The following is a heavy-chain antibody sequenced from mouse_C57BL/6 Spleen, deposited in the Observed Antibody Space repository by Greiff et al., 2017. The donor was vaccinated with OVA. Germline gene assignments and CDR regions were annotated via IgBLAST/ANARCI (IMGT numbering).Heavy chain of an antibody. D-gene: IGHD4-1*01. V-gene: IGHV3-6*01. Sequence: EVQLQESGPGLVKPSQSLSLTCSVTGYSITSGYYWNWIRQFPGNKLEWMGYISYDGSNNYNPSFKNRISITRDTSKNQFFLKLNSVTTEDTATYYCASNWDGFYYWGQGTTLTVSS. CDR2: ISYDGSN. CDR3: ASNWDGFYY. CDR1: GYSITSGYY. J-gene: IGHJ2*01.